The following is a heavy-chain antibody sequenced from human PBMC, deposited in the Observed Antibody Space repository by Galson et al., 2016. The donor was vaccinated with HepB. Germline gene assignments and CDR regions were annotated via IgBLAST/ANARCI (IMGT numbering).Heavy chain of an antibody. CDR2: IATYNGDT. Sequence: VKVSCKASGYTFTSYGISWVRQAPGQGLEWMGWIATYNGDTNYAQKFQGRLTMTTDTSTTTAYMELRSLRFDDTAVYYCARDRIKVVPPVIDWFDPWGQGTLVTVSS. CDR3: ARDRIKVVPPVIDWFDP. J-gene: IGHJ5*02. CDR1: GYTFTSYG. D-gene: IGHD2-2*01. V-gene: IGHV1-18*04.